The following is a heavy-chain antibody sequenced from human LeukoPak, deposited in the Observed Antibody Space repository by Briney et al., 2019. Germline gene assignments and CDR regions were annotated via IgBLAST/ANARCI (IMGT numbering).Heavy chain of an antibody. Sequence: SSETLSLICTVSGGSISSSSYYWGWIRQPPGKGLEWIGNIYYTGSTYSNPSLKSRVTISVDTSKNQFSLKLSSVTAADTSVYYCARWGSGTPGAFDIWGHGTMVTVSS. CDR3: ARWGSGTPGAFDI. CDR2: IYYTGST. D-gene: IGHD3-16*01. J-gene: IGHJ3*02. CDR1: GGSISSSSYY. V-gene: IGHV4-39*01.